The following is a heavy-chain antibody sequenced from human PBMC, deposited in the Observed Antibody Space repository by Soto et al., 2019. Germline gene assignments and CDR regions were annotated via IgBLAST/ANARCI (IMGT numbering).Heavy chain of an antibody. V-gene: IGHV4-30-2*01. CDR1: GGSISSYY. Sequence: TLSLTCTVSGGSISSYYWSWIRQPPGKGLEWIGYIYHSGSTYYNPSLKSRVTISVDRSKNQFSLKLSSVTAADTAVYYCARGPPFLPWGQGTLVTVSS. J-gene: IGHJ5*02. CDR2: IYHSGST. D-gene: IGHD3-3*02. CDR3: ARGPPFLP.